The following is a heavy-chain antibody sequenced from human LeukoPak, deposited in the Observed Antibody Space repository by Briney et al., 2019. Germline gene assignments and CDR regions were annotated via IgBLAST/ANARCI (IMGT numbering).Heavy chain of an antibody. CDR2: IYHSGST. V-gene: IGHV4-38-2*02. Sequence: SETLSLTCTVSGYSISSGYYWGWIRQPPGKGLEWIGSIYHSGSTYYNPSLKSRVTISVDTSKNQFSLKLSSVTAADTAVYYCARAQGNDPWFDPWGQGTPVTVSS. CDR3: ARAQGNDPWFDP. CDR1: GYSISSGYY. D-gene: IGHD1-1*01. J-gene: IGHJ5*02.